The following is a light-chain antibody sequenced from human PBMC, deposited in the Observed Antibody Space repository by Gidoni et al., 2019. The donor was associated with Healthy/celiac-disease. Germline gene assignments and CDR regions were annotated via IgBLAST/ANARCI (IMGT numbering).Light chain of an antibody. CDR1: QSVSSN. V-gene: IGKV3-15*01. Sequence: EIVMPQSPATLSVSPGERATLSCRASQSVSSNLSWYQQKPGHAPRLLIYGASTRATGIPARFSGSGSXTEFTLTISXXQSEXFAXYXCQXXXNWXXTFXXGTKVDIK. CDR2: GAS. CDR3: QXXXNWXXT. J-gene: IGKJ3*01.